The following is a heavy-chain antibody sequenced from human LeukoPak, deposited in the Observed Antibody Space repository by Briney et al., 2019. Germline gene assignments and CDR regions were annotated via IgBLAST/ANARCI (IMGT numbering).Heavy chain of an antibody. CDR1: GYTFTSYY. J-gene: IGHJ4*02. V-gene: IGHV1-46*01. D-gene: IGHD3-22*01. Sequence: ASVKVSCKASGYTFTSYYMHWVRQAPGQGLEWMGIINPSGGSTSYAQKFQGRVTMTRDMSTSTVYMELSSLRSEDTAVYYRAREGSSDDSSGYSPLDYWGQGALVTVSS. CDR2: INPSGGST. CDR3: AREGSSDDSSGYSPLDY.